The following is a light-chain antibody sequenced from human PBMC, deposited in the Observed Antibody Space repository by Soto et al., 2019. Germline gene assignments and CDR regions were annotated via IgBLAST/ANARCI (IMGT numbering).Light chain of an antibody. V-gene: IGKV3-11*01. Sequence: EIVLTQSPATLSLSPGERATLSCRASQSVSSYLAWYQQKPGQAPRLLIYDASNRATGIPAKFSGSGSGTDFTLTISSLEPEDFAVYYCQQLKTFGGGTKVEIK. J-gene: IGKJ4*01. CDR1: QSVSSY. CDR3: QQLKT. CDR2: DAS.